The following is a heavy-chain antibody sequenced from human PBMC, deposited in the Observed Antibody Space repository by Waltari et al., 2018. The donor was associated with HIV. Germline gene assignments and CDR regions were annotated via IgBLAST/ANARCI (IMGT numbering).Heavy chain of an antibody. CDR3: ARSVLRYFDNWFDP. CDR1: GYSISSGYY. V-gene: IGHV4-38-2*01. Sequence: QVQLQESGPGLVKPSETLSLTCAVAGYSISSGYYWGGIRQPPGKGLEWIGSIYHTADAYYNPSLKCRISIARDTSKNHFSVKLSSVTAADTAVYFGARSVLRYFDNWFDPWGQGTLVTVS. CDR2: IYHTADA. J-gene: IGHJ5*02. D-gene: IGHD3-9*01.